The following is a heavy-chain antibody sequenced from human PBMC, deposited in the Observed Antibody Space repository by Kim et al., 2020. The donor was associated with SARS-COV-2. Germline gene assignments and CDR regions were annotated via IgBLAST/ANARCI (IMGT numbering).Heavy chain of an antibody. J-gene: IGHJ5*02. CDR3: ARGYSSSWYEANWFDP. Sequence: SVKGRFTISRDNSKNTLYLQMNSLRAEDTAVYYCARGYSSSWYEANWFDPWGQGTLVTVSS. V-gene: IGHV3-53*01. D-gene: IGHD6-13*01.